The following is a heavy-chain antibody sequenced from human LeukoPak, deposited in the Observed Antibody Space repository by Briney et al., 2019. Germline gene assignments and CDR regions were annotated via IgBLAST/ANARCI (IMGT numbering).Heavy chain of an antibody. J-gene: IGHJ5*02. CDR1: GGTFSGYA. V-gene: IGHV1-69*05. CDR3: ARDWSTMIEGSYNWFDP. D-gene: IGHD3-22*01. Sequence: ASVKVSCKASGGTFSGYAISWVRQAPGQGLEWMGGIIPIFGTANYAQKFQGRVTITTDESTSTAYMELSSLRSEDTAVYYCARDWSTMIEGSYNWFDPWGQGTLVTVSS. CDR2: IIPIFGTA.